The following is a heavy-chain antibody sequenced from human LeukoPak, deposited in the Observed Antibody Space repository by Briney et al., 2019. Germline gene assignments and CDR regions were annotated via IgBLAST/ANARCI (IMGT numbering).Heavy chain of an antibody. CDR3: AKDSAYSGSYFDY. CDR2: ISWNSGSV. Sequence: GGSLRLSCAASGFTFDDYAMHWVRQAPGKGLEWVSGISWNSGSVGYADSVKGRFTVSRDNAKKSLYLQVNSLRAEDTALYYCAKDSAYSGSYFDYWGQGTLVAVSS. CDR1: GFTFDDYA. J-gene: IGHJ4*02. V-gene: IGHV3-9*01. D-gene: IGHD1-26*01.